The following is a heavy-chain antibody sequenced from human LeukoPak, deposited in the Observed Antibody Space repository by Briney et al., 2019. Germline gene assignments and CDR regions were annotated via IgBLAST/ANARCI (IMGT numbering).Heavy chain of an antibody. V-gene: IGHV1-8*01. Sequence: ASVNVSCKASGYTFTSYDINWVRQATEQGLEWMGWMNPNSGNTGYAQKFQGRVTMTRNTSISTAYMELSSLRSEDTAVYYCARKSRREYSSGHPPGYWGQGTLVTVSS. CDR1: GYTFTSYD. D-gene: IGHD6-19*01. J-gene: IGHJ4*02. CDR3: ARKSRREYSSGHPPGY. CDR2: MNPNSGNT.